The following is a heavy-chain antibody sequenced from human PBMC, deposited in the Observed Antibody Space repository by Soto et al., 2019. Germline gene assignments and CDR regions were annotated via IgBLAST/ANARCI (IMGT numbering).Heavy chain of an antibody. CDR2: IYYSGNT. Sequence: SETLSLTCTVSGGSISPYYWSWIRQPPGKGLEWIGSIYYSGNTYYNPSLKSRVTISVDTSKNQFSLKLSSVTAADTAVYYCATTVETRVDYWGQGTLVTVSS. CDR1: GGSISPYY. CDR3: ATTVETRVDY. J-gene: IGHJ4*02. V-gene: IGHV4-59*05. D-gene: IGHD1-1*01.